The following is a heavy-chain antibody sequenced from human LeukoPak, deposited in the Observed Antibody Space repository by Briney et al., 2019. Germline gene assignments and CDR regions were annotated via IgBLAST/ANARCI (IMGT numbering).Heavy chain of an antibody. CDR2: LYSGGNT. V-gene: IGHV3-53*01. CDR1: GFSVSSNY. D-gene: IGHD3-10*01. CDR3: ARYDGGSGPFDY. J-gene: IGHJ4*02. Sequence: GGSLRLSCAVSGFSVSSNYMSWVRQAPGKGLEWVSVLYSGGNTYYADSVKGRFTISRDNSKNTLYLQMNSLRAEDTAVYYCARYDGGSGPFDYWGQGTLVTVSS.